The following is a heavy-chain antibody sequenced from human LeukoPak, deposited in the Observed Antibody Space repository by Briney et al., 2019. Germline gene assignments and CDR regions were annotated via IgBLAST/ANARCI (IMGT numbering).Heavy chain of an antibody. Sequence: SETLSLTCAVYGGSFSDYYWTWIRQPPGKGLEWIGEINHCGSTHYNPSLKSRVTISVDTSKKQFSLKLSSVTAADTAVYYCATYSTGFDIWGQGTVVTVSS. CDR1: GGSFSDYY. CDR3: ATYSTGFDI. D-gene: IGHD6-19*01. CDR2: INHCGST. V-gene: IGHV4-34*01. J-gene: IGHJ3*02.